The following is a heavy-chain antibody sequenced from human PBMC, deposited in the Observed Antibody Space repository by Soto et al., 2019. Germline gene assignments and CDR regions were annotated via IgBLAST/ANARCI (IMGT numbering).Heavy chain of an antibody. CDR2: ISGSGGST. D-gene: IGHD6-13*01. J-gene: IGHJ4*02. V-gene: IGHV3-23*04. Sequence: EVQLVESGGGLIQPGGSLRLSCAASGFTVSSNYMSWVRQAPGKGLEWVSVISGSGGSTYYADSVKGRFTISRDNSKNTLYLQMNSLRAEDTAVYYCAKDLSPRIAAAGTIGDYWGQGTLVTVSS. CDR3: AKDLSPRIAAAGTIGDY. CDR1: GFTVSSNY.